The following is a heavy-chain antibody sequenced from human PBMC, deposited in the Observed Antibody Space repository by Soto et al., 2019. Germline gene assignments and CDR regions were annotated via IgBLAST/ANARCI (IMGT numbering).Heavy chain of an antibody. CDR1: GYTFTSYG. D-gene: IGHD3-10*01. V-gene: IGHV1-18*01. J-gene: IGHJ4*02. CDR3: VRDHPRWFGEQQR. Sequence: QVQLVQSGAEVKKPGASVKVSCKASGYTFTSYGFSWVRQAPGQGLEWMGWISAYNGNTNYAQKFQDRVTMTTDTXTRTAHMELRSLRSDDTAVYYCVRDHPRWFGEQQRWGQGSLVTVSS. CDR2: ISAYNGNT.